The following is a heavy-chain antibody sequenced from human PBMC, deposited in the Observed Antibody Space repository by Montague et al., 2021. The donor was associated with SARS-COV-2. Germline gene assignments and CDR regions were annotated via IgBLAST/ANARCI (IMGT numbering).Heavy chain of an antibody. V-gene: IGHV4-59*01. J-gene: IGHJ3*02. CDR3: ARGSGWMGNAFDI. Sequence: SETLSLTCTVSGVSISSYYWSWIRQPPGKGLEWIGYIYYSGGTNYNPSLKSRVTISVDTSKNQFSLELSSVTAADTAVYDCARGSGWMGNAFDIWGQGTMVTVSS. CDR2: IYYSGGT. CDR1: GVSISSYY. D-gene: IGHD6-19*01.